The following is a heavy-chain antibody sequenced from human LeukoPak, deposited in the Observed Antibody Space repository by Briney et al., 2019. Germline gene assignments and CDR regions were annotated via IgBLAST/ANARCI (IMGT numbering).Heavy chain of an antibody. CDR2: ISAYNGNT. Sequence: GASVKVSCKASGYTFTSYGISWVRQAPGQGLEWMGWISAYNGNTNYAQKLQGRVTMTTDTSTSTAYMELRSLRSDDTAVYYCARVVVPAAIYPGEGPDYWGQGTLVTVSS. V-gene: IGHV1-18*01. CDR3: ARVVVPAAIYPGEGPDY. J-gene: IGHJ4*02. D-gene: IGHD2-2*02. CDR1: GYTFTSYG.